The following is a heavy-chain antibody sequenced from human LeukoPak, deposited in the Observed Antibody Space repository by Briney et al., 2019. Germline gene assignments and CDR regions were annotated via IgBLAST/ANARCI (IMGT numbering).Heavy chain of an antibody. J-gene: IGHJ4*02. D-gene: IGHD6-19*01. CDR1: GFTFSSYG. CDR2: ISDNGGTT. Sequence: GGSLRLSCAASGFTFSSYGLSWVRQAPGKGLEWVSSISDNGGTTNCADSVKGRFTISRDTAKNTVYLQLNSLRAEDTAVYYCAGAPYSSGWYSFDYWGPGTLVTVSS. CDR3: AGAPYSSGWYSFDY. V-gene: IGHV3-23*01.